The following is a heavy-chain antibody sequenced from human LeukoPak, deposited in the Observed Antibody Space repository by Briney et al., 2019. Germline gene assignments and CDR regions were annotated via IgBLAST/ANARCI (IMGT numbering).Heavy chain of an antibody. Sequence: QTGGSLRLSCAASGFTFSSYGMSRVRQAPGKGLEWVSAISDSGSDTYYTDSVKGRFTISRDNSKNALDLQMNSLRAEDTAVYYCAKRVDYSSSSGGYFDYWGQGILVTVSS. D-gene: IGHD6-6*01. CDR1: GFTFSSYG. J-gene: IGHJ4*02. V-gene: IGHV3-23*01. CDR2: ISDSGSDT. CDR3: AKRVDYSSSSGGYFDY.